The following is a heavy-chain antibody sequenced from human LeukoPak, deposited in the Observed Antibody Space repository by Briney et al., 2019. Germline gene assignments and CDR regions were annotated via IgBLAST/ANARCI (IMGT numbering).Heavy chain of an antibody. CDR1: GGSISSYY. Sequence: SETLSLTCTVSGGSISSYYWSLIRQPPGKGLEWIGYIYTSGSTNYNPSLKSRVTISVDTSKNQFSLKLSSVTAADTAVYYCARESSTSCYRDWGQGTLVTVSS. CDR2: IYTSGST. CDR3: ARESSTSCYRD. J-gene: IGHJ4*02. V-gene: IGHV4-4*09. D-gene: IGHD2-2*02.